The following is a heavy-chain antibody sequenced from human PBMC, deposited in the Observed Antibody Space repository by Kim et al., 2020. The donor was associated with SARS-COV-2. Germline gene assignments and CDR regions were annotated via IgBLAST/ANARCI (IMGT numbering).Heavy chain of an antibody. Sequence: YADSVKGRFTISRDNAKNSLYLQMNSLRAEDTAVYYCARDRDRTLYYFDYWGQGTLVTVSS. V-gene: IGHV3-11*04. J-gene: IGHJ4*02. CDR3: ARDRDRTLYYFDY. D-gene: IGHD3-10*01.